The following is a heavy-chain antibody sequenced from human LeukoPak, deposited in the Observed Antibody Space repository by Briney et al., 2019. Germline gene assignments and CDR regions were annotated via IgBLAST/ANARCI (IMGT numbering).Heavy chain of an antibody. V-gene: IGHV4-34*01. CDR1: GGSFSGYY. D-gene: IGHD6-19*01. Sequence: PETLSLTCAVYGGSFSGYYWSWIRQPPGKGLEWIGEINHSGSTNYNPSLKSRVTISVDTSKNQFSLKLSSVTAADTAVYYCARGRAIAVAAHYYYYYGMDVWGQGTTVTVSS. J-gene: IGHJ6*02. CDR2: INHSGST. CDR3: ARGRAIAVAAHYYYYYGMDV.